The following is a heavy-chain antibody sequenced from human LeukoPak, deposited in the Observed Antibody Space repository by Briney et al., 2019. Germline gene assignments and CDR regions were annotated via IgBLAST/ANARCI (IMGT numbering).Heavy chain of an antibody. CDR1: GDPISSDSFY. CDR3: ARDRSSGWLNWFDP. J-gene: IGHJ5*02. V-gene: IGHV4-61*02. Sequence: SETLSLTCTVSGDPISSDSFYWIWIRQPAGRGLLWIGRIYASGHTNYTPSLKRRVPISLDTSGTRFSLKQSSVPGSDTAVYFCARDRSSGWLNWFDPWGQGTLVTVSP. CDR2: IYASGHT. D-gene: IGHD6-19*01.